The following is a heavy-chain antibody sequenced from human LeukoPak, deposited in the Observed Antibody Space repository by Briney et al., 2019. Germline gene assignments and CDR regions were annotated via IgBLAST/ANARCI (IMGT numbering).Heavy chain of an antibody. V-gene: IGHV1-2*02. CDR3: ARGQAVAGYLFDY. D-gene: IGHD6-19*01. CDR1: GYTSTGYY. CDR2: INPNSGGT. Sequence: ASVKVSCKASGYTSTGYYMHWVRQAPGQGLEWMGWINPNSGGTNYAQKFQGRVTMTRDTSISTAYMELSRLRSDDTAVYYCARGQAVAGYLFDYWGQGTLVTVSS. J-gene: IGHJ4*02.